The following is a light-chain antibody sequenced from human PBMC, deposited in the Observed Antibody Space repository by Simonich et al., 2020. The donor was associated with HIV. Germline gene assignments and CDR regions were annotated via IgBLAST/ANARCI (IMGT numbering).Light chain of an antibody. Sequence: SYVLTQPPSVSVAPGNPARITCGGNNIGSKSVHLYQQKPGPAPVLVVYNDSDRPSGSPERFSGSSCGNAANRTISGVEAGDEADYYCQVWDSSSDHREVFGGGTKLTVL. CDR3: QVWDSSSDHREV. V-gene: IGLV3-21*03. J-gene: IGLJ2*01. CDR1: NIGSKS. CDR2: NDS.